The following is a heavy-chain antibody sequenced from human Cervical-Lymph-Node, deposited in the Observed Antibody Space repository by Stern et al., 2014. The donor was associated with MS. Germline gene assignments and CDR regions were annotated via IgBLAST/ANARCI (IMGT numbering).Heavy chain of an antibody. J-gene: IGHJ4*02. V-gene: IGHV4-31*03. Sequence: QLQLQESGPGLVKPSQTMSLTCTVSCGSITSGGFHLSWVRLDPGKGLELIGYFDYSGSTYYNPSLKSRLTISVDTSMNQVSLKLSSVTAADTAVYYCARANFNDDYDLGYFDQWGQGTLVTVSS. CDR3: ARANFNDDYDLGYFDQ. CDR2: FDYSGST. CDR1: CGSITSGGFH. D-gene: IGHD4-17*01.